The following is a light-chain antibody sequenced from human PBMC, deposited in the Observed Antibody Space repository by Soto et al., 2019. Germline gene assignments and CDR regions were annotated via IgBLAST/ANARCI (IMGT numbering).Light chain of an antibody. Sequence: DIQMTQSPSSLSTSVGDRVTITCRASQYINNYLNWYQLKPGKAPKLLIFAAYNLQSGVPSRFSGSGSGTDFTLTISSLQPEDFATYYCQQSYSTPPYTFGQGTKLDMK. J-gene: IGKJ2*01. CDR1: QYINNY. CDR3: QQSYSTPPYT. CDR2: AAY. V-gene: IGKV1-39*01.